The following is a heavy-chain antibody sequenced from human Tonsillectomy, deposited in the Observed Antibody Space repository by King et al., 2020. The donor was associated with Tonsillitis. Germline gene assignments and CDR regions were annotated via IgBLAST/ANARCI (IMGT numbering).Heavy chain of an antibody. CDR1: GFTFSSYW. V-gene: IGHV3-7*01. D-gene: IGHD1-26*01. J-gene: IGHJ6*02. CDR3: ARDRGLSVYYYYGMDV. Sequence: VQLVESGGGLVQPGGSLRLSCAASGFTFSSYWMNWVRQAPGKGLEWVANIKQDGSEKYYVYSVKGRFNISRDNAKNSLYLQMNSLRAEDTAVYYCARDRGLSVYYYYGMDVWGQGTTVTVSS. CDR2: IKQDGSEK.